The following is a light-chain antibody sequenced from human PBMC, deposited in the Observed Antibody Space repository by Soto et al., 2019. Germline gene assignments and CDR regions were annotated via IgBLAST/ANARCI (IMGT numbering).Light chain of an antibody. V-gene: IGKV3-20*01. Sequence: IVLTQSPGTLSLSPGERATLSCGAGQSVTSNYLAWYQQKPGQAPRLRIFGASIRVTGIPDRFIGSGSGTDFTLTITRLEPEDFAVYYCQHCVTSLTTFGQGTKVEVK. CDR2: GAS. CDR3: QHCVTSLTT. J-gene: IGKJ1*01. CDR1: QSVTSNY.